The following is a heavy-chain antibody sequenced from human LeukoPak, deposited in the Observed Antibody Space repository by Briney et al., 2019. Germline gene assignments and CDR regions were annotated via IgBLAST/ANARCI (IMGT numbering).Heavy chain of an antibody. V-gene: IGHV1-69*06. CDR2: IIPIFGTA. Sequence: PGGSLRLSCAASGFTFSSYAISWVRQAPGQGLEWMGGIIPIFGTANYAQKFQGRVTITADKSTSTAYMELSSLRSEDTAVYYCARAGGRRGWSTEGAFDIWGQGTMVTVSS. J-gene: IGHJ3*02. CDR1: GFTFSSYA. D-gene: IGHD6-19*01. CDR3: ARAGGRRGWSTEGAFDI.